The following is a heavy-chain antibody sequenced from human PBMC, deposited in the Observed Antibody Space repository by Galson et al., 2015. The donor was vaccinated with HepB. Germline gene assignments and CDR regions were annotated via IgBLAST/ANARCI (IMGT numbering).Heavy chain of an antibody. CDR2: IYPGDSDT. CDR1: GYSFTSYW. D-gene: IGHD5-12*01. J-gene: IGHJ4*02. CDR3: ARPYSGYDYGWYYFDY. Sequence: QSGAEVKKPGESLKISCKGSGYSFTSYWIGWVRQMPGKGLEWMGIIYPGDSDTRYSPSFQGQVTISADKSISTAYLQWSSLKASDTAMYYCARPYSGYDYGWYYFDYWGQGTLVTVSS. V-gene: IGHV5-51*01.